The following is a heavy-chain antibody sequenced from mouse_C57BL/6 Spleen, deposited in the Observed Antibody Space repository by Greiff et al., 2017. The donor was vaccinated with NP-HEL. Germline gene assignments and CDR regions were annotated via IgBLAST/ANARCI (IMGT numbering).Heavy chain of an antibody. CDR1: GYSFTSYY. Sequence: VKLVESGPELVKPGASVKISCKASGYSFTSYYIHWVKQRPGQGLEWIGWIYPGSGNTKYNEKFKGKATLTADTSSSTAYMQLSSLTSEDSAVYYCARGTITTVPDYWGQGTTLTVSS. J-gene: IGHJ2*01. CDR3: ARGTITTVPDY. D-gene: IGHD1-1*01. V-gene: IGHV1-66*01. CDR2: IYPGSGNT.